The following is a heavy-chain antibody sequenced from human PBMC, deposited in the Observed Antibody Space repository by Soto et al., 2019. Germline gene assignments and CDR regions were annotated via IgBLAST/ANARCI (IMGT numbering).Heavy chain of an antibody. CDR1: GYNFPSYG. CDR2: ISDYNGNT. CDR3: ARDTSGTFDY. Sequence: QVQLVQSGAEVKEPGASVKISCKASGYNFPSYGISWPRQAPGQGLEWMGWISDYNGNTNSAQNLQGRVTMTTDTSTSTAYMERRCLRSDDTAVYYCARDTSGTFDYWGQGTLVTVSS. D-gene: IGHD1-1*01. V-gene: IGHV1-18*01. J-gene: IGHJ4*02.